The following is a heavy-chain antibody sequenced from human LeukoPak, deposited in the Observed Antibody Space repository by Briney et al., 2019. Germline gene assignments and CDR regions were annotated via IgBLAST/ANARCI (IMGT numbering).Heavy chain of an antibody. CDR3: ARDFFTVAP. V-gene: IGHV3-9*01. CDR1: GFTFHDYA. CDR2: ISWNSGII. D-gene: IGHD6-19*01. Sequence: PGGSLRLSCAASGFTFHDYAMHWVRQAPGKGLEWVSGISWNSGIIGYADSVKGRFTTSRDNAKNSLYLQMNSLRVEDTAVYYCARDFFTVAPWGQGTLVTVSS. J-gene: IGHJ5*02.